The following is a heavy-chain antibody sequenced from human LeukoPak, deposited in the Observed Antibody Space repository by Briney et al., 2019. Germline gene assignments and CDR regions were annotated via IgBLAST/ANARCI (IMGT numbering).Heavy chain of an antibody. D-gene: IGHD6-13*01. CDR2: ISAYNGNT. Sequence: GASVKVSCKAFGYTFTSNYMHWVRQAPGQGLEWMGWISAYNGNTNYAQKLQGRVTMTTDTSTSTAYMELRSLRSDDTAVYYCARSGYSSWFDPWGQGTLVTVSS. CDR3: ARSGYSSWFDP. J-gene: IGHJ5*02. V-gene: IGHV1-18*04. CDR1: GYTFTSNY.